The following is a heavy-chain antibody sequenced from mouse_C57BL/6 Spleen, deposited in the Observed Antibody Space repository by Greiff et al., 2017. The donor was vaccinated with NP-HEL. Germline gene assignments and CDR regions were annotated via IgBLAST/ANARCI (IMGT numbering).Heavy chain of an antibody. CDR3: AIELRVYAMDY. Sequence: QVQLKQSGPELVKPGASVKISCKASGYAFSSSWMNWVKQRPGKGLEWIGRIYPGDGDTNYNGKFKGKATLTADKSSSTAYMQLSSLTSEDSAVYFCAIELRVYAMDYWGQGTSVTVSS. J-gene: IGHJ4*01. CDR2: IYPGDGDT. CDR1: GYAFSSSW. D-gene: IGHD4-1*01. V-gene: IGHV1-82*01.